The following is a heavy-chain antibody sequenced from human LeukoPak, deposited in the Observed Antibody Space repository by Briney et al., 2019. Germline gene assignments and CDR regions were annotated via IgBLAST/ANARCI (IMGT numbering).Heavy chain of an antibody. CDR3: AKVMVGATTRKGGDY. V-gene: IGHV3-21*01. Sequence: GGSLRLSCAASGFTFSSYSMNWVRQAPGKGLEWVSSISSSSSYIYYADSVKGRFTISRDNAKNSLYLQMNSLRAEDTAVYYCAKVMVGATTRKGGDYWGQGTLVTVSS. D-gene: IGHD1-26*01. CDR2: ISSSSSYI. J-gene: IGHJ4*02. CDR1: GFTFSSYS.